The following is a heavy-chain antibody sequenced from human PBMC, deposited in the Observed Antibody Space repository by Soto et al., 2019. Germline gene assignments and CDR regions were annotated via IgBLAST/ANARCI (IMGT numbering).Heavy chain of an antibody. Sequence: QMQLVQSGAEVKKTGSSVTVSCKALGNTFTYRYLHWVRQAPGQALEWMGWITPFSGDVHYAQKFQERVTITRDRSINTAYMQMSSLRSEDTAMYFCAGGGAGSRPFTWELPDHWGQGTLVTVSS. V-gene: IGHV1-45*02. CDR2: ITPFSGDV. CDR3: AGGGAGSRPFTWELPDH. CDR1: GNTFTYRY. D-gene: IGHD1-26*01. J-gene: IGHJ4*02.